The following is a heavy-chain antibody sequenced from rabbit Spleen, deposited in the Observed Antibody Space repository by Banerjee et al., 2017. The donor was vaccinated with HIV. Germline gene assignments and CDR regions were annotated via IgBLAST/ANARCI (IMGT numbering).Heavy chain of an antibody. Sequence: QSLEESGGDLVKPGASLTLTCTASGFSFDSNYYMCWVRQAPGKGLEWIACIASDNSGYSYCAAWATGRFTCSKTSSTTVTLQMTSLTAADTATYFCARDTGSSFSSYGMDLWGPGTLVTVS. J-gene: IGHJ6*01. CDR1: GFSFDSNYY. V-gene: IGHV1S40*01. D-gene: IGHD8-1*01. CDR2: IASDNSGYS. CDR3: ARDTGSSFSSYGMDL.